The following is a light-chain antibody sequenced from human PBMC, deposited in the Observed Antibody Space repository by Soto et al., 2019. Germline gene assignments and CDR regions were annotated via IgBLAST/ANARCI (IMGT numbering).Light chain of an antibody. CDR1: QGISTY. CDR2: AAS. CDR3: QKYISAPLT. Sequence: DIQMTQSPSSLSASVGDRVTITCRASQGISTYLAWYQQKPGKVPKLLIYAASTLQSRVPSRFNGSGSGTDLTLTISSLQPEDVATYYFQKYISAPLTFGGGTNVEIK. V-gene: IGKV1-27*01. J-gene: IGKJ4*01.